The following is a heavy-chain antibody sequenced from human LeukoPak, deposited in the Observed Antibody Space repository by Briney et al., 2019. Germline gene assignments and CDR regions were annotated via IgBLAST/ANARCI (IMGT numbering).Heavy chain of an antibody. CDR3: AGGQKEMATISHFYY. J-gene: IGHJ4*03. CDR2: ISSSSSYI. V-gene: IGHV3-21*01. Sequence: GGSLRLSCAASGFTFSSYSMNWVRQAPGKGLEWVSSISSSSSYIYYADSVKGRFTISRDNAKNSLYLQMNSLRAEDTAVYYCAGGQKEMATISHFYYWGPGNPGTPSP. CDR1: GFTFSSYS. D-gene: IGHD5-24*01.